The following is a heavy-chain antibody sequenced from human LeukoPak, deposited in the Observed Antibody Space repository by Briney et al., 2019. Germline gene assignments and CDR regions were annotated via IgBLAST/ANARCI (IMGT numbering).Heavy chain of an antibody. J-gene: IGHJ5*02. CDR2: IIPIFGTA. CDR1: GGTFSSYA. D-gene: IGHD2-21*02. Sequence: ASVKVSCKASGGTFSSYAISWVRQAPGQGLEWMGGIIPIFGTANYAQKFQGRVTITADESTSTAYMELSSLRSEDTAVYYCGRGARASPPNGGGASYTWSDPGGQEPLVTVPS. V-gene: IGHV1-69*13. CDR3: GRGARASPPNGGGASYTWSDP.